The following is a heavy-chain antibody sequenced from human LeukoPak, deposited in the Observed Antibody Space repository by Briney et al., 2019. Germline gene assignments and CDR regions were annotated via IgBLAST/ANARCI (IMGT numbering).Heavy chain of an antibody. CDR2: IYSGGST. Sequence: GGSLRLSCAASGFTVSSNYMSWVRQAPGKGLEWVSVIYSGGSTYYADSVKGRFTISRDNSKNTLYLQMNSLRAEDTAVYYCARDRLVTGIDYYYYMDVWGKGTTVTVSS. V-gene: IGHV3-66*02. CDR1: GFTVSSNY. CDR3: ARDRLVTGIDYYYYMDV. J-gene: IGHJ6*03. D-gene: IGHD2-21*02.